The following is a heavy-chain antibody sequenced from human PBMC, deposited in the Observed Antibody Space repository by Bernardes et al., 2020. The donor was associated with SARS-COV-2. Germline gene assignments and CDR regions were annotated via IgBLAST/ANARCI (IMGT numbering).Heavy chain of an antibody. V-gene: IGHV3-74*01. J-gene: IGHJ6*02. CDR2: MSSDGSSL. CDR3: ARGGDGASAPGMDV. D-gene: IGHD3-16*01. CDR1: GFTFTTYW. Sequence: SLRLSFEASGFTFTTYWMHWGRQAPGTGLVWVARMSSDGSSLSYADSVKGRFTISRNNAKNTVYLQMNSLRAEDTAVYYCARGGDGASAPGMDVWGQGTTVTGSS.